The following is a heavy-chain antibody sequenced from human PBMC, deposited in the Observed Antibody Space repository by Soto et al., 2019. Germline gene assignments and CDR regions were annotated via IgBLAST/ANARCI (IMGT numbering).Heavy chain of an antibody. V-gene: IGHV1-2*04. CDR1: GYTFTGYY. J-gene: IGHJ4*02. D-gene: IGHD6-6*01. CDR2: INPNSGGT. CDR3: ARDATIAARPGYFDD. Sequence: ASVKVSCKASGYTFTGYYMHWVRQAPGQGLEWMGWINPNSGGTNYAQKFQGWVTMTRDTSISTAYMELSRLRSDGTAVYYCARDATIAARPGYFDDSGQGTLVTVSS.